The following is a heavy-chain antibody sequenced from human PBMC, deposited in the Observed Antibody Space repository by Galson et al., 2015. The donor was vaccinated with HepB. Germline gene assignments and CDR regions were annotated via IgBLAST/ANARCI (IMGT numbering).Heavy chain of an antibody. Sequence: SVKVSCKASGGTFSRHGISWVRQAHGQGLEWMGGIIPIFGTANYAQKFQGRVTITADESTSTAYMELSSLKSEDTAVYYCARGLRGYDFWSGYTDYWGQGTLVTVSS. CDR2: IIPIFGTA. CDR3: ARGLRGYDFWSGYTDY. D-gene: IGHD3-3*01. J-gene: IGHJ4*02. V-gene: IGHV1-69*13. CDR1: GGTFSRHG.